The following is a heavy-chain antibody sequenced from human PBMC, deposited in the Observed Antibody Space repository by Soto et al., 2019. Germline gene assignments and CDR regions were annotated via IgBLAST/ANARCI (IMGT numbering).Heavy chain of an antibody. D-gene: IGHD2-15*01. CDR2: INPNSGGT. J-gene: IGHJ4*02. V-gene: IGHV1-2*04. CDR1: GYTFTGYY. CDR3: ARSSGYCSGGSCYSDLDY. Sequence: ASVKVSCKASGYTFTGYYMHWVRQAPGQGLEWMGWINPNSGGTNYAQKFQGWVTMTRDTSISTAYMELSRLRSDDTAVYYCARSSGYCSGGSCYSDLDYWGQGTLVTVSS.